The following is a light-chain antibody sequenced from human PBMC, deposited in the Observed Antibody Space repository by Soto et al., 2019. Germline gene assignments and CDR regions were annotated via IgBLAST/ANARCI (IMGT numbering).Light chain of an antibody. CDR2: AAS. CDR3: QQSYTTPLN. CDR1: QTISTY. J-gene: IGKJ4*01. Sequence: DIQMTQSPSSLSASIGDRVTIPCRASQTISTYLNWYQQKPGKAPKLLIYAASNLQRGVPSRFSGSGSGTDFTLTISSLQPEDFATYYCQQSYTTPLNFGGGTKVEI. V-gene: IGKV1-39*01.